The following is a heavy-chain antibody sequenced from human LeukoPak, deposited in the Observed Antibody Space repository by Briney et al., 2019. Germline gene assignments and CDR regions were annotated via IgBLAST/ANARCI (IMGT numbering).Heavy chain of an antibody. D-gene: IGHD3-22*01. CDR1: GASISRSSYY. V-gene: IGHV4-39*07. Sequence: SETLSLTCTVPGASISRSSYYWGWIRQPPGRGLEWIGSIYYSGSTYYNPSLKSRVTISVDTFKNQFSLKLSSVTAADTAVYYCARVQVTDSYDSSGYAWGQGTLVTVSS. J-gene: IGHJ5*02. CDR3: ARVQVTDSYDSSGYA. CDR2: IYYSGST.